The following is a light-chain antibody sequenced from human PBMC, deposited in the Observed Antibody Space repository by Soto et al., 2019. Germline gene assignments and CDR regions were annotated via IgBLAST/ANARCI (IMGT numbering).Light chain of an antibody. CDR3: QQTFSVPPT. CDR1: QSIGTY. J-gene: IGKJ4*01. V-gene: IGKV1-39*01. Sequence: DIQMTQSPSSLSASVGDSVTITCRASQSIGTYLNWYQQNSGRAHKLLICAASSLQSGVPSRFSGSGSGVVFTLTVSNLQPGDFATYYCQQTFSVPPTFGGGTKVELK. CDR2: AAS.